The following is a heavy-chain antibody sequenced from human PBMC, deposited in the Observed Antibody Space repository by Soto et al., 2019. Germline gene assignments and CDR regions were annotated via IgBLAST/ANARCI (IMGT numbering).Heavy chain of an antibody. D-gene: IGHD4-17*01. Sequence: SETLSLTCAVYGGSFSGYYWSWIRQPPGKGLEWIGEINHSGSTNYNPSLKSRVTISVDTSKNQFSLKLNSATAADTAVYYCARHLYSDYIGGGRGVLDPWGQGTLVTVS. CDR1: GGSFSGYY. CDR2: INHSGST. J-gene: IGHJ5*02. CDR3: ARHLYSDYIGGGRGVLDP. V-gene: IGHV4-34*01.